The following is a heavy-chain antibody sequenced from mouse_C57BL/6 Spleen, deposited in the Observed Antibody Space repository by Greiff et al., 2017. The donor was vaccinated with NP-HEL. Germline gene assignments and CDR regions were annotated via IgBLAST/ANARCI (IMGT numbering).Heavy chain of an antibody. D-gene: IGHD2-4*01. Sequence: QVQLQQPGAELVKPGASVKLSCKASGYTFTSYWMHWVKQRPGQGLEWIGMIHPNSGSTNYNEKFKSKATLTVDKSSSTAYMQLSSLTAEDSAVYYCAFYDDYDGYAMDYWGQGTSVTVSS. J-gene: IGHJ4*01. CDR3: AFYDDYDGYAMDY. CDR2: IHPNSGST. V-gene: IGHV1-64*01. CDR1: GYTFTSYW.